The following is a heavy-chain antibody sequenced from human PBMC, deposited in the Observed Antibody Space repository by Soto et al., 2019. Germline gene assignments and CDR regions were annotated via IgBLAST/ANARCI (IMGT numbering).Heavy chain of an antibody. D-gene: IGHD6-19*01. V-gene: IGHV3-11*01. J-gene: IGHJ4*02. Sequence: PGGSLRLSCAASGFTFSDYYMSWIRQAPGKGLEWVSYISSSGSTIYYADSVKGRFTISRDNAKNSLYLQMNSLRAEDTAVYYCATQSNRYSSGPNGAWRYWGQGTLVTVSS. CDR2: ISSSGSTI. CDR1: GFTFSDYY. CDR3: ATQSNRYSSGPNGAWRY.